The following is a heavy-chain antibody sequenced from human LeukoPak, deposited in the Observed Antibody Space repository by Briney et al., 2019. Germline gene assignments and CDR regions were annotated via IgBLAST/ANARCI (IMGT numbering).Heavy chain of an antibody. D-gene: IGHD6-19*01. V-gene: IGHV4-39*01. J-gene: IGHJ3*02. Sequence: SETLSLTCTVSGGSISSSSYYWGWSRQPPGKGLEWSGSIYYSGSTYYNPSLKSRVTISVDTSKNQFSLKLSSVTAADTAVYYCARLEGYSSPRGAFDIWGQGTMVTVSS. CDR3: ARLEGYSSPRGAFDI. CDR2: IYYSGST. CDR1: GGSISSSSYY.